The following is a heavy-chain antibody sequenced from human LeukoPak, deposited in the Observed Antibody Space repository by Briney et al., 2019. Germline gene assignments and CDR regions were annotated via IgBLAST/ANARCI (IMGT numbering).Heavy chain of an antibody. V-gene: IGHV3-7*01. Sequence: GGSLRLSCAASGFIFENYWMNWVRQAPGKGLEWVANMEQDGSEKYYVDSVKGRFTISRDNARNSLYLQMNSLRAEDTAVYYCARGRGYGVFNYFDYWGQGTLVTVSS. CDR1: GFIFENYW. D-gene: IGHD5-18*01. CDR3: ARGRGYGVFNYFDY. J-gene: IGHJ4*02. CDR2: MEQDGSEK.